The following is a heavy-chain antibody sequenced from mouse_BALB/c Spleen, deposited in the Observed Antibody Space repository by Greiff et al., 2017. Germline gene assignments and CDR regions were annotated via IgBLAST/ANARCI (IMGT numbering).Heavy chain of an antibody. D-gene: IGHD3-2*01. V-gene: IGHV5-4*02. CDR3: ARGDSSGYVLWFAY. J-gene: IGHJ3*01. CDR2: ISDGGSYT. Sequence: EVKVVESGGGLVKPGGSLKLSCAASGFTFSDYYMYWVRQTPEKRLEWVATISDGGSYTYYPDSVKGRFTISRDNAKNNLYLQMSSLKSEDTAMYYCARGDSSGYVLWFAYWGQGTLVTVSA. CDR1: GFTFSDYY.